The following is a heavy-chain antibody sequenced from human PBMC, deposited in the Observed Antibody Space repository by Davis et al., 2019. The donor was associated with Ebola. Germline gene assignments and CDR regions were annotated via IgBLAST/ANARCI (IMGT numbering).Heavy chain of an antibody. CDR3: SRAIAYYYYYGMDV. Sequence: GESLKISCAASGFTFSSYSMNWVRQAPGKGLEWVSSISISSSYIYYADSVKGRFTISRDNAKNSLYLQMNSLRAEDTAVYYCSRAIAYYYYYGMDVWGQGTTVTVSS. V-gene: IGHV3-21*01. CDR1: GFTFSSYS. CDR2: ISISSSYI. J-gene: IGHJ6*02.